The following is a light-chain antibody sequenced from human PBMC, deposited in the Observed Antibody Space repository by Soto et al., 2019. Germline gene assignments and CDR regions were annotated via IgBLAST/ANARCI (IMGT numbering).Light chain of an antibody. V-gene: IGKV2-28*01. CDR1: QRLLHSNGNIF. J-gene: IGKJ2*01. CDR3: MQALQTPYT. Sequence: EIVMTQSPPSLTVTPGEPASISCRSSQRLLHSNGNIFLDWYLQKPGQSPQILIYLGFNRASGVPDRVSGSAAGTDFTLKISRVEAEDVGVYYCMQALQTPYTFGHGTKLEIK. CDR2: LGF.